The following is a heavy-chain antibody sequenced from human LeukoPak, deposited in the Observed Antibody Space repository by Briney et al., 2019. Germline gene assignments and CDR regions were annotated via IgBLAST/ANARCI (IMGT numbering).Heavy chain of an antibody. D-gene: IGHD3-3*01. CDR3: ARGGYDFWSGGVDAFDI. Sequence: SETLSLTCTVSGGSISSGGYYWSWIRQHPGKGLEWIGYIYYSGSTYYNPSLKSRVTIPVDTSKNQFSLKLSSVTAADTAVYYCARGGYDFWSGGVDAFDIWGQGTMVTVSS. CDR1: GGSISSGGYY. CDR2: IYYSGST. J-gene: IGHJ3*02. V-gene: IGHV4-31*03.